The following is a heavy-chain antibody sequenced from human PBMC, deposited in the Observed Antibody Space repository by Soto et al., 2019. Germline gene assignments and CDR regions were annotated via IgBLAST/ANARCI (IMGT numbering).Heavy chain of an antibody. D-gene: IGHD2-8*01. CDR3: TKSRRSVLMVYGFGGMDV. J-gene: IGHJ6*02. CDR1: GFSVSDYA. Sequence: GGSLRLSCAASGFSVSDYAMSWVRQAPGKGLEWVSSISGSGDGTYYGDSVKGRFTLSRDASQKTLYLQMNNLRGEDTAVYFCTKSRRSVLMVYGFGGMDVWGRGTTVTVSS. CDR2: ISGSGDGT. V-gene: IGHV3-23*01.